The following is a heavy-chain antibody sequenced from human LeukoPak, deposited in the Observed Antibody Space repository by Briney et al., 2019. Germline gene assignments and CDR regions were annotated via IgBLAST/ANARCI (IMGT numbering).Heavy chain of an antibody. CDR3: AAIPYYDYGGIYYFDY. CDR1: GFTFTSSA. V-gene: IGHV1-58*02. J-gene: IGHJ4*02. D-gene: IGHD4/OR15-4a*01. CDR2: IVVGSGNT. Sequence: SVKVSCKASGFTFTSSAMQCVRQARGQRLEWIGWIVVGSGNTNYAQKFQERVTITRDMSTSTAYMELSSLRSEDTAVYYCAAIPYYDYGGIYYFDYWGQGTLVTVSS.